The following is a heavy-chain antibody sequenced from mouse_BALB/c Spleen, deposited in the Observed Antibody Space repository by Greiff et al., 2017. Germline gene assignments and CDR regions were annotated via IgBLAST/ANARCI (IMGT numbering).Heavy chain of an antibody. V-gene: IGHV3-6*02. Sequence: DVQLQESGPGLVKPSQSLSLTCSVTGYSITSGYYWNWIRQFPGNKLEWMGYISYDGSNNYNPSLKNRISITRDTSKNQFFLKLNSVTTEDTATYYCAGGHYYAMDYWGQGTSVTVSS. CDR3: AGGHYYAMDY. CDR2: ISYDGSN. J-gene: IGHJ4*01. CDR1: GYSITSGYY. D-gene: IGHD3-3*01.